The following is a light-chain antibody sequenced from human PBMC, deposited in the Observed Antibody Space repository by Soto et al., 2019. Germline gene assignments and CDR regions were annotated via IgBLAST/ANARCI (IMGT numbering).Light chain of an antibody. V-gene: IGLV2-14*01. Sequence: QSALAQPASVSGYPGQTITISCTGTSSDIGTFNYVSWYQQHPGKAPKLLIYEVSVRPSGISGRFSGSKSGNTASLTIAALSDDDSAYYDCSSYTDTNPELFGNASKLT. J-gene: IGLJ1*01. CDR1: SSDIGTFNY. CDR2: EVS. CDR3: SSYTDTNPEL.